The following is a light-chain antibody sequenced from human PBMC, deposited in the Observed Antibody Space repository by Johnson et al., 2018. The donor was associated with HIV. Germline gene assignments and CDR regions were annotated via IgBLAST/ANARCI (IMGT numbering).Light chain of an antibody. CDR1: SSNIGNNY. CDR2: ENN. V-gene: IGLV1-51*02. J-gene: IGLJ1*01. CDR3: GTWDSSLSAGRGV. Sequence: QSVLTQPPSVSAAPGQKVTISCSGSSSNIGNNYVSWYQQLPGTAPKLLIYENNKRPSGIPDRFSGSKSGTSATLAITGLQPAAEADYYCGTWDSSLSAGRGVFGTGTKVTVL.